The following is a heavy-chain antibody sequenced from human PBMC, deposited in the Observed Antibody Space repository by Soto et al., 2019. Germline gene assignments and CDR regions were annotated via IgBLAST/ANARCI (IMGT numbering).Heavy chain of an antibody. CDR3: ARHEQYYYHYYGMDV. CDR2: INPGDSDI. J-gene: IGHJ6*02. CDR1: VYSFTAYW. V-gene: IGHV5-51*01. Sequence: GESLKIWCKGSVYSFTAYWIAWVRQMPGKGLELMGIINPGDSDIRYSPSFQGQVTLSVDRSTSTAYLQWSSLKASDTAMYYCARHEQYYYHYYGMDVWGQGTSVTVSS.